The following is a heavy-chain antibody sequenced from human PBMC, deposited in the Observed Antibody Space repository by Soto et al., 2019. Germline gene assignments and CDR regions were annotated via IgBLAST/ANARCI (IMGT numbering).Heavy chain of an antibody. CDR2: IIPMFDMS. CDR1: GGTFSSDT. D-gene: IGHD4-17*01. V-gene: IGHV1-69*08. J-gene: IGHJ3*02. Sequence: QVQLVQSGAEVKTPGSSVKVSCKASGGTFSSDTVSWVRQAPGQGLEWMGRIIPMFDMSEYADKFQGRATITADESATTVYMELSSLTSDDTAMYFCARDDYSDYTKDGFETWGQGTVVTVSS. CDR3: ARDDYSDYTKDGFET.